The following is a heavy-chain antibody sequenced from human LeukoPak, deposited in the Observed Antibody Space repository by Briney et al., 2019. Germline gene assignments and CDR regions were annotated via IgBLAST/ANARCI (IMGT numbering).Heavy chain of an antibody. CDR1: GGSISSYY. J-gene: IGHJ4*02. V-gene: IGHV4-59*01. CDR2: IYYRGST. Sequence: ASETLSLTCTVSGGSISSYYWSWMRQPPGKGREGGGYIYYRGSTNYTPSLKSRVTISVDTSKHQFSLKLSSVTAADTAVYYCVRQYYDFWSGYYSSSYFDYWGQGTLVTVSS. CDR3: VRQYYDFWSGYYSSSYFDY. D-gene: IGHD3-3*01.